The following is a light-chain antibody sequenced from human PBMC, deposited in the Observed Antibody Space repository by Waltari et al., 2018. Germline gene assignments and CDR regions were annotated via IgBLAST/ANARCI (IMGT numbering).Light chain of an antibody. J-gene: IGLJ1*01. Sequence: QSALTQPASVSGSPGHSITISCTGTSSDVGGYNYVSWYQQHPGKAPKLMIYGVSKRPSGVSNRFSGSKSGNTASLTISGLQAEDEADYYCSSYTSSSTYVFGTGTKVTVL. V-gene: IGLV2-14*01. CDR3: SSYTSSSTYV. CDR1: SSDVGGYNY. CDR2: GVS.